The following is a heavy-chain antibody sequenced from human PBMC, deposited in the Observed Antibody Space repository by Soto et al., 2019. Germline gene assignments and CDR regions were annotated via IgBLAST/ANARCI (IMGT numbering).Heavy chain of an antibody. CDR2: VYPGDSDT. CDR3: ARHLVGSTRGNFDY. Sequence: PGESLKISCKGSGYNFINQWIAWVRQMPGKGLEWMGIVYPGDSDTRYSPSFQGQVTISADTSITTAYLQWSGLRASDTAMYFCARHLVGSTRGNFDYWGQGTLVTVSS. CDR1: GYNFINQW. V-gene: IGHV5-51*01. D-gene: IGHD2-2*01. J-gene: IGHJ4*01.